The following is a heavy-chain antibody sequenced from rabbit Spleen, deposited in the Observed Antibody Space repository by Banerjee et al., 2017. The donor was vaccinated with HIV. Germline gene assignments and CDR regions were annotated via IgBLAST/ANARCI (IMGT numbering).Heavy chain of an antibody. CDR3: ARDVDGDHDIYFNL. D-gene: IGHD1-1*01. V-gene: IGHV1S40*01. CDR1: GFSFNSGYD. J-gene: IGHJ4*01. Sequence: QSLEESGGGLVKPGASLTLTCKASGFSFNSGYDMCWVRQAPGKGLEWVACAYAGSSGSTYYASWAKGRFTISKTSSTTMTLQMTSLTAADTATYFCARDVDGDHDIYFNLWGPGTLVTVS. CDR2: AYAGSSGST.